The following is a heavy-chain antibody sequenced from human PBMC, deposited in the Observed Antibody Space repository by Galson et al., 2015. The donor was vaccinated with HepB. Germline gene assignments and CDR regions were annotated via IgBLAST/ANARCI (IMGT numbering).Heavy chain of an antibody. CDR3: AKEAYHITMIVVARGGYFDY. D-gene: IGHD3-22*01. J-gene: IGHJ4*02. Sequence: SLRLSCAASGFTFDDYAMHWVRQAPGKGLEWVSGISWNSGSIGYADSVKGRFTISRDNAKNSLYLQMNSLRAEDTALYYCAKEAYHITMIVVARGGYFDYWGQGTLVTVSS. CDR1: GFTFDDYA. CDR2: ISWNSGSI. V-gene: IGHV3-9*01.